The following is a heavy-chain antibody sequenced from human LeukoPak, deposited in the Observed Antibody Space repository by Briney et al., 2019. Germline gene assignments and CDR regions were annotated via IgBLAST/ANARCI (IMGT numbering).Heavy chain of an antibody. V-gene: IGHV4-4*07. Sequence: PSETLSLTCAVSGYSISSGYYWSWIRPPAGKGLEWIGRIYTSGSTNYNPSLKSRVTMSVDTSKNQFSLKLSSVTAADTAVYYCAREEGRYCSSTSCLPFDPWGQGTLVTVSS. CDR3: AREEGRYCSSTSCLPFDP. J-gene: IGHJ5*02. CDR2: IYTSGST. CDR1: GYSISSGYY. D-gene: IGHD2-2*01.